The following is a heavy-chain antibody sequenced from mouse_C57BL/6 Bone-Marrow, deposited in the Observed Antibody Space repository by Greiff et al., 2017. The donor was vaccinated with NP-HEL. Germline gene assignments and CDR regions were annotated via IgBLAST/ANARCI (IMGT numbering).Heavy chain of an antibody. D-gene: IGHD1-1*01. CDR3: ARPPYYYGSSYFDY. CDR2: ISSGGSYT. J-gene: IGHJ2*01. CDR1: GFTFSSYG. Sequence: EVQLMESGGDLVKPGGSLKLSCAASGFTFSSYGMSWVRQTPDKRLEWVATISSGGSYTYYPDSVKGRFTISRDNAKNTLYLQMSSLKSEDTAMYYCARPPYYYGSSYFDYWGQGTTLTVSS. V-gene: IGHV5-6*01.